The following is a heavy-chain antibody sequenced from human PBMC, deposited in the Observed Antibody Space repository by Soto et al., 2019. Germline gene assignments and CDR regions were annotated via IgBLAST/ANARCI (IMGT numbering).Heavy chain of an antibody. Sequence: GGSLRLSCAASGFTFSSYWMSWVRQAPGKGLEWVANIKQDGSEKYYVDSVKGRFTISRDNAKNSLYLQMNSLRAEDTAVYYCARDFERHHYDFWSGYYTSYFDYWGQGTLVTVSS. D-gene: IGHD3-3*01. J-gene: IGHJ4*02. CDR3: ARDFERHHYDFWSGYYTSYFDY. V-gene: IGHV3-7*01. CDR2: IKQDGSEK. CDR1: GFTFSSYW.